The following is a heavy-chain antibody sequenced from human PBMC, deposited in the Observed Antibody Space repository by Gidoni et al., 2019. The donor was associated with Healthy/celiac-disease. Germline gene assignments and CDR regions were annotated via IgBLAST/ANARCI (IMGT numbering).Heavy chain of an antibody. V-gene: IGHV3-33*01. CDR2: IWYDGSNK. CDR1: GFTFSRYG. CDR3: ARDFRYYDSSGYPSAFDI. D-gene: IGHD3-22*01. Sequence: QVQLVASGGGVVQPGRSLRLSCAASGFTFSRYGLHWVRQAPGKGLEWVAVIWYDGSNKYYADSVKGRFTISRDNSKNTLYLQMNSLRAEDTAVYYCARDFRYYDSSGYPSAFDIWGQGTMVTVSS. J-gene: IGHJ3*02.